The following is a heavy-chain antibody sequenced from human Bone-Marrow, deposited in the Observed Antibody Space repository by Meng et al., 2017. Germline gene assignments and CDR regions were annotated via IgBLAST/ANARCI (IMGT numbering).Heavy chain of an antibody. CDR3: TTDATVVTHYWYFDL. CDR2: IKSKTDGGTT. D-gene: IGHD4-23*01. V-gene: IGHV3-15*01. Sequence: GESLKISYAASGFTFSNAWMSWVRQAPGKGLEWVGRIKSKTDGGTTDYAAPVKGRFAISRDDSKNTLYLQMNSLKTEDTAVYYCTTDATVVTHYWYFDLWGRGTLVTVSS. J-gene: IGHJ2*01. CDR1: GFTFSNAW.